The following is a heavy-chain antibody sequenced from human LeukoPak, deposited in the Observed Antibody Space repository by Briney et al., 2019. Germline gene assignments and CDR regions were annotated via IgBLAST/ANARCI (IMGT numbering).Heavy chain of an antibody. D-gene: IGHD6-25*01. CDR2: IGTSSTTI. V-gene: IGHV3-48*01. CDR1: GFTFSSYT. Sequence: GGSLRLSCAASGFTFSSYTMNWVRQPPGKGLEWVSNIGTSSTTIYYADSVKGRFTISRDNAKNSLYLQMNSLRADDTAVYYCARFAAGGSYYYYMDVWGKGTTVIVSS. CDR3: ARFAAGGSYYYYMDV. J-gene: IGHJ6*03.